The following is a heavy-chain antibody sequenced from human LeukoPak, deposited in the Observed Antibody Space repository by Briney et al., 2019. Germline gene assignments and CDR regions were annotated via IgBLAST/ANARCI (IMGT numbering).Heavy chain of an antibody. CDR3: AIIHSYGHA. CDR1: GFNVISNY. J-gene: IGHJ5*02. CDR2: IYSGGST. V-gene: IGHV3-66*01. D-gene: IGHD3-10*01. Sequence: PGGSLRLSCAASGFNVISNYMSWVRQAPGKGLEWVSAIYSGGSTYYAASVKGRFTISRDRTKNMLYLQMNNLRAEDTATYYCAIIHSYGHAWGQGTLVTVSS.